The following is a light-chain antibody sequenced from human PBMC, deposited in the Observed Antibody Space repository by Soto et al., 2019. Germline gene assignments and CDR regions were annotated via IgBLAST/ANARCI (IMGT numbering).Light chain of an antibody. J-gene: IGKJ1*01. Sequence: EIVLTQSPGTLSLSPGERATLSCRASHSVGTNYLAWHQQKPGQPPRLLIYAASVRATGIPDRFSGRGSGTDFTLTISGLEPEDFAVYYCQQYGSSPCTFGQGTKVEIK. CDR1: HSVGTNY. CDR3: QQYGSSPCT. V-gene: IGKV3-20*01. CDR2: AAS.